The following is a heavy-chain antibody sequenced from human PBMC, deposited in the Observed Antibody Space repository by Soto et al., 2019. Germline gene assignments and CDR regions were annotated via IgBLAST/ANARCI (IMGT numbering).Heavy chain of an antibody. D-gene: IGHD1-26*01. J-gene: IGHJ3*02. Sequence: GGSLRLSCAASGFTFSSYSMNWVRQAPGKGLEWVSSISSSSSYIYYADSVKGRFTISRDNSKNTLYLQVNSLGAEDTAVYYCAKDREKLLSADAFDIWGQGTMVTVSS. CDR3: AKDREKLLSADAFDI. CDR1: GFTFSSYS. CDR2: ISSSSSYI. V-gene: IGHV3-21*04.